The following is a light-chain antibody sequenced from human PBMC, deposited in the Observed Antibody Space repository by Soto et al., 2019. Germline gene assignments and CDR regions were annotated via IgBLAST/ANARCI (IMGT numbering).Light chain of an antibody. CDR1: QSISSY. V-gene: IGKV1-39*01. CDR3: QQSYSTPPWT. Sequence: DIQMTQSPSSLSASVGDRVTITCRASQSISSYLNWYQQKPGKAPKLLIYAASSLQSGVPSRFSGSGAGTDFTHTISSLQPEDVATYYCQQSYSTPPWTFGKGTKVEIK. CDR2: AAS. J-gene: IGKJ1*01.